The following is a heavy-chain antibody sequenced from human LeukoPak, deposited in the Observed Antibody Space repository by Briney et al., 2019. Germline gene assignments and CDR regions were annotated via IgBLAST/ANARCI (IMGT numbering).Heavy chain of an antibody. Sequence: SETLSLTCAVYGGSFSGYYWSWIRQPPGNGLEWIGEINHSGSTNYNPSLKSRVTISVDTSKNQFSLKLSSVTAADTAVYYCAREVRYSSGRRYFDYWGQGTLVTVSS. CDR1: GGSFSGYY. J-gene: IGHJ4*02. CDR3: AREVRYSSGRRYFDY. CDR2: INHSGST. D-gene: IGHD6-19*01. V-gene: IGHV4-34*01.